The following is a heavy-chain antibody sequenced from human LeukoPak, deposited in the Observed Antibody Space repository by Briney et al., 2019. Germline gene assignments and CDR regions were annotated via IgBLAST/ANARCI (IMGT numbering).Heavy chain of an antibody. CDR3: AKDRTRGFYYYYGMDV. CDR1: GFTFDDFA. Sequence: PGGSLRLPCVASGFTFDDFAMHWVRQAPGKGLEWVSGISWNSGSKGYADSVKGRFTISRDNAENYLSLQMNSLRPEDTALYYCAKDRTRGFYYYYGMDVWGQGTTVTVSS. J-gene: IGHJ6*02. CDR2: ISWNSGSK. V-gene: IGHV3-9*01.